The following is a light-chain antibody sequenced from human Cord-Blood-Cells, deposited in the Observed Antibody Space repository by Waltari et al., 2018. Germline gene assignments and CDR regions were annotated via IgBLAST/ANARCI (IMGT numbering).Light chain of an antibody. J-gene: IGLJ3*02. Sequence: QSVLTQPPSASGTPGQRVTISCSGSSSNIGSNYVYWYQQLPGTAPKLLIYRNNQWPSGAPDGSSGSKSGTSASLAISGLRSEDEADYYCAAWDDSLSGWVFGGGTKLTVL. CDR3: AAWDDSLSGWV. CDR1: SSNIGSNY. V-gene: IGLV1-47*01. CDR2: RNN.